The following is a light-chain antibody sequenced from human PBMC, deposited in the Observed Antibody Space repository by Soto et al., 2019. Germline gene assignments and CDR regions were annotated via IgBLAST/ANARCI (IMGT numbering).Light chain of an antibody. J-gene: IGKJ1*01. CDR1: QSISSN. CDR3: QQYNNWPPA. V-gene: IGKV3-15*01. Sequence: EIVMTQSPATLSVSPGERATLSCRASQSISSNLAWYQQKPGQAPRLLMFRTSSRATGFPARFSGSGSGTEFNLTISSLQSEDFAVYYCQQYNNWPPAFGQGTKVEIK. CDR2: RTS.